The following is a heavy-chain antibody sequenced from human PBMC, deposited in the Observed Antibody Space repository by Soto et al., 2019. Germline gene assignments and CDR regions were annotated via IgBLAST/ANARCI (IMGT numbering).Heavy chain of an antibody. D-gene: IGHD3-22*01. CDR2: ISSSSSYI. Sequence: GGSLRLSCAASGFTFSSYSMNWVRQAPGKGLEWVSSISSSSSYIYYADSVKGRFTVSRDNAKNSLYLQMNSLRAEDTAVYYCASAAYYFDYSGYDYWGQGTLVTVSS. J-gene: IGHJ4*02. CDR3: ASAAYYFDYSGYDY. V-gene: IGHV3-21*01. CDR1: GFTFSSYS.